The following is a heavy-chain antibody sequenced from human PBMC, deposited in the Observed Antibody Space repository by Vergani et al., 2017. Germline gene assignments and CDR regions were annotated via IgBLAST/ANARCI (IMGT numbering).Heavy chain of an antibody. D-gene: IGHD2-2*01. CDR1: GYTFTGYY. Sequence: QVQLVQSGAEVKKPGASVKVSCKASGYTFTGYYMHWVRQAPGQGLEWMGWINPNSGGTNYAQKFQGRVTMTRDTSISTAYMELSRLRSDGTAVYYCAGGGEYCSSTSCYYYYYGMDVWGQGTTVTVSS. J-gene: IGHJ6*02. CDR2: INPNSGGT. V-gene: IGHV1-2*02. CDR3: AGGGEYCSSTSCYYYYYGMDV.